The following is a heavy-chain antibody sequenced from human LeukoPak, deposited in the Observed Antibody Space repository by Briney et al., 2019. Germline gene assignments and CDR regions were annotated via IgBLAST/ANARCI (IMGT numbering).Heavy chain of an antibody. V-gene: IGHV4-39*02. Sequence: SETLSLTCTVSGGSISSSSYYWGWIRQPPGKGLEWIGSIYYSGRTYYNPSLKSRVTIFVDTSKNQFSLKLSSVTAADTAVYYCARDRSSTYFDYWGQGALVTVSS. CDR2: IYYSGRT. J-gene: IGHJ4*02. D-gene: IGHD3-10*01. CDR1: GGSISSSSYY. CDR3: ARDRSSTYFDY.